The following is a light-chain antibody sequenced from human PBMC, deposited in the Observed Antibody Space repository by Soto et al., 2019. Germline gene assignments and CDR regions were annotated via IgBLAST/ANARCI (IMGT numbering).Light chain of an antibody. V-gene: IGLV2-8*01. CDR3: ASYAGTSNYV. CDR1: SSDVGAYNY. Sequence: QSVLTQPPSASGSPGQSVTISCTGTSSDVGAYNYVSWHQQHPGKAPKLIIYEVSKRPSGVPDRFSGSKSGYTASLTASGLQAEDEADYYCASYAGTSNYVFGTGTKVTVL. CDR2: EVS. J-gene: IGLJ1*01.